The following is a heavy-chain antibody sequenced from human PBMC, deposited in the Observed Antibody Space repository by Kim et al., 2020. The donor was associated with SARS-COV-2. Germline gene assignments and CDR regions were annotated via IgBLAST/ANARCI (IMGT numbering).Heavy chain of an antibody. CDR1: GFTFSDYY. J-gene: IGHJ6*03. Sequence: GGSLRLSCAASGFTFSDYYMSWIRQAPGKGLEWVSYISSSGSTKYYADSVKGRFTISRDNAKNSLYLQMNSLRAEDTAVYYCARLGYCSGGSCYFVYYYVDVGGKGTTVTVSS. D-gene: IGHD2-15*01. CDR3: ARLGYCSGGSCYFVYYYVDV. V-gene: IGHV3-11*01. CDR2: ISSSGSTK.